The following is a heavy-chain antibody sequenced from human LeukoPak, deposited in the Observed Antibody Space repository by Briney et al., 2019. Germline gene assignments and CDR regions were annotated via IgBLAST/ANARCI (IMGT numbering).Heavy chain of an antibody. D-gene: IGHD3-9*01. CDR1: RYTFTSYY. Sequence: GASVKDSCMASRYTFTSYYMHWVRQAPGQGVEWMGIINPSGGSTSYAQKFQGRVTMTRDTSTSTVYMELSSLRSEDTAVYYCAVWRYFDSPLDSWGQGTPVTVSS. J-gene: IGHJ4*02. CDR3: AVWRYFDSPLDS. V-gene: IGHV1-46*01. CDR2: INPSGGST.